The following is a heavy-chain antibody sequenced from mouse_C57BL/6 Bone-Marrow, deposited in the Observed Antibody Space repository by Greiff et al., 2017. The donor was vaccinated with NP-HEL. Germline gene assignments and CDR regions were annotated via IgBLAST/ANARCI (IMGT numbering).Heavy chain of an antibody. D-gene: IGHD1-1*02. Sequence: QVQLQQSGAELVRPGTSVKVSCKASGYAFTNYLIEWVKQRPGQGLEWIGVINPGSGGTNYNEKFKGKATLTADKSSSTAYMQLSSLTSEDSAVYFCAKDYGAMDYGGQGTSVTVSS. V-gene: IGHV1-54*01. CDR1: GYAFTNYL. J-gene: IGHJ4*01. CDR2: INPGSGGT. CDR3: AKDYGAMDY.